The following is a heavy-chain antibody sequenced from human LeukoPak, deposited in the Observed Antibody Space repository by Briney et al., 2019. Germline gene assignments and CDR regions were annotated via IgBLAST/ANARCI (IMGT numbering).Heavy chain of an antibody. V-gene: IGHV4-34*01. CDR1: GGSFSGYY. D-gene: IGHD5-18*01. CDR2: INHSGST. CDR3: ARGEGWLDY. Sequence: SETLSLTCAVYGGSFSGYYWSWIRQPPGRGLEWIGEINHSGSTNYNPSLKSRVTISVDTSKNQFSLKLTSVTAADTAVYYCARGEGWLDYWGQGALVTVSS. J-gene: IGHJ4*02.